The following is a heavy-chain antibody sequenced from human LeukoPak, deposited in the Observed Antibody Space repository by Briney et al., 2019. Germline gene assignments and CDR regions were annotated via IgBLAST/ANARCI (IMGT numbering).Heavy chain of an antibody. CDR1: GGSISTHY. CDR2: IFISGST. J-gene: IGHJ4*02. V-gene: IGHV4-4*07. CDR3: ARGSGWYDY. Sequence: SGTLSLTCTVSGGSISTHYWSWIRQPAGKGLEWIGRIFISGSTNYNPSLKSRVTMSVDTSKNQFSLNLSFVTAADTAVYYCARGSGWYDYWGQGTLVTVSS. D-gene: IGHD6-19*01.